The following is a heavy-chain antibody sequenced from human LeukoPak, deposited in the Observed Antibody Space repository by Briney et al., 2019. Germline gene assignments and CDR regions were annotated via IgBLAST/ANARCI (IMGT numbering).Heavy chain of an antibody. V-gene: IGHV1-8*03. CDR1: GYTFTSYD. J-gene: IGHJ3*02. CDR2: MNPNSGNT. Sequence: ASVKVSCKASGYTFTSYDINWVRQATGQGLEWMGWMNPNSGNTGYAQKFQGRVTITRNTSISTAYMELSSLRSEDTAVYCCARSGITIFGVVTDDAFDIWGQGTMVTVSS. D-gene: IGHD3-3*01. CDR3: ARSGITIFGVVTDDAFDI.